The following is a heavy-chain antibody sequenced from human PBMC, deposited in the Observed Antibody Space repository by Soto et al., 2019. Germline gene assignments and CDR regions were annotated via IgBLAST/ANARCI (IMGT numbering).Heavy chain of an antibody. CDR3: ARVSNGWYTY. V-gene: IGHV1-69*01. J-gene: IGHJ4*02. Sequence: VTYITTGATYRTVPLAWVRQAPGQGLEWMGGIIPIFGTANYAQKFQGRVTITADESTSTAYMELSSLRSEDTAVYYCARVSNGWYTYWGRGTLVTVSS. D-gene: IGHD6-19*01. CDR1: GATYRTVP. CDR2: IIPIFGTA.